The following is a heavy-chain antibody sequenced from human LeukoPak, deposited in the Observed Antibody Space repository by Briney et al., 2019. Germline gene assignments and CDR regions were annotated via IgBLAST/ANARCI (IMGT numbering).Heavy chain of an antibody. V-gene: IGHV4-59*08. J-gene: IGHJ4*02. CDR1: GFIFSSHW. CDR2: VFYNGRT. D-gene: IGHD1-26*01. Sequence: MPGGSLRLSCAASGFIFSSHWMDWVRQPPGKGLEWIGYVFYNGRTSYNPSLKSRVTISADTSKNQFSLKMNSVTAADTAVYYCASGNYYQDYWGLGTVVTVSP. CDR3: ASGNYYQDY.